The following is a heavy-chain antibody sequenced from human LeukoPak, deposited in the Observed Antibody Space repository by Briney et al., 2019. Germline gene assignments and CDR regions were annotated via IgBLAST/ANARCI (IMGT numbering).Heavy chain of an antibody. CDR3: ARQSGGYYDRSFVP. CDR1: GGSILDSTYY. J-gene: IGHJ5*02. CDR2: LFYSGNT. D-gene: IGHD3-22*01. V-gene: IGHV4-39*01. Sequence: PEALSLTCFLSGGSILDSTYYWAWIPPPPGKGREGIATLFYSGNTQHNPSLKSRVTMSVDTQKTHFSLKLISVTAADAPVYFCARQSGGYYDRSFVPWGDGALVTVSS.